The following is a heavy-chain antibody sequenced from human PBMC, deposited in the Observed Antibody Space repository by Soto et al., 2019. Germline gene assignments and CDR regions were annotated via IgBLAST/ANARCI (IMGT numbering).Heavy chain of an antibody. D-gene: IGHD3-10*01. CDR2: ISAYNGNT. J-gene: IGHJ6*02. CDR3: ARDGEGTGRSTPLYYYYYGMDV. CDR1: GYTFTSYG. V-gene: IGHV1-18*01. Sequence: AASVKVSCKASGYTFTSYGISWVRQAPGQGLEWMGWISAYNGNTNYAQKLQGRVTMTTDTSTSTAYMELRSLRSDDTAVYYCARDGEGTGRSTPLYYYYYGMDVWGQGTTVTVSS.